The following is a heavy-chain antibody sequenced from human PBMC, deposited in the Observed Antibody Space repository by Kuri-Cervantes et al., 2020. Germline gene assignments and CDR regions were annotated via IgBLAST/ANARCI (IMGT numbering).Heavy chain of an antibody. Sequence: SETLSLTCTVSGGSISSSSYYWGWIRPPPGKGLEWIGSIYYIGSTYYNPSLKSRVTISVDTSKNQFSLKLSSVTAADTAVYYCARPAAAGSDYWGQGTLVTVSS. CDR2: IYYIGST. D-gene: IGHD6-13*01. V-gene: IGHV4-39*01. CDR3: ARPAAAGSDY. CDR1: GGSISSSSYY. J-gene: IGHJ4*02.